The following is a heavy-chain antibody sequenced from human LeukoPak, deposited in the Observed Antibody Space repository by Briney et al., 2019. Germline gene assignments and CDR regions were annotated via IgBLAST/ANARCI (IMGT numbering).Heavy chain of an antibody. J-gene: IGHJ5*02. D-gene: IGHD5-12*01. CDR1: GFTFSQYS. V-gene: IGHV3-48*01. CDR3: ARDAGNSGYGCDL. CDR2: LRYTGET. Sequence: PGGSLRLSCAASGFTFSQYSINWVRQAPGEGLEWVSHLRYTGETFYADSVKGRFTISRDNVRNSLYLQKNSLRAEDTAMYYCARDAGNSGYGCDLWGQGTLVTVSS.